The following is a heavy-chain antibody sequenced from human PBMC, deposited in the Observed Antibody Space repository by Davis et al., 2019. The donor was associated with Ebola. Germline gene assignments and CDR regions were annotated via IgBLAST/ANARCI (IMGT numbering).Heavy chain of an antibody. D-gene: IGHD2-2*01. Sequence: GGSLRLSCAASGFTFSSYAMHWVRQAPGKGLEWVAVISYDGSNKYYADSVKGRFTISRDNSKNTLYLQMSSLRDEDTAVYYCARVVVVPAAMRGYYYYYGMDVWGKGTTVTVSS. CDR3: ARVVVVPAAMRGYYYYYGMDV. V-gene: IGHV3-30*04. CDR1: GFTFSSYA. J-gene: IGHJ6*04. CDR2: ISYDGSNK.